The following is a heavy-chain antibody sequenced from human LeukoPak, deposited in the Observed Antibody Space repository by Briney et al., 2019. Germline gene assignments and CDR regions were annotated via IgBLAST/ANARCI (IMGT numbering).Heavy chain of an antibody. D-gene: IGHD7-27*01. Sequence: PGGSLRLSCAASGFTFSSYSMNWVRQAPGKGLEWVSSIDTSTTYMTYADSVKGRFTIPRDNARNSLYLQMNSLRAEDTAVYYCAREAGTGERWYFDLWGRGTLVTVSS. CDR2: IDTSTTYM. CDR1: GFTFSSYS. V-gene: IGHV3-21*01. CDR3: AREAGTGERWYFDL. J-gene: IGHJ2*01.